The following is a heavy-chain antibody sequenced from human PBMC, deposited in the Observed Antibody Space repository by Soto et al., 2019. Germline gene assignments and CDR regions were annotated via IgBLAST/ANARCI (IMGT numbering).Heavy chain of an antibody. D-gene: IGHD3-3*01. J-gene: IGHJ4*02. CDR2: ITPNSGDT. Sequence: ASVKVSCKASGYTFRDYYIHWVRQAPGQRPEWMGWITPNSGDTKYSQKFQGRVIMTRDTSISTAYMELTWLTSDDTAVYYCARRPPYYDFWTGSDYWGQGTPVTVSS. CDR3: ARRPPYYDFWTGSDY. V-gene: IGHV1-2*02. CDR1: GYTFRDYY.